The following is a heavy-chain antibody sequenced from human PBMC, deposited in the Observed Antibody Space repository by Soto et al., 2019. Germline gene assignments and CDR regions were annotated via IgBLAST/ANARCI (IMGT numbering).Heavy chain of an antibody. J-gene: IGHJ1*01. CDR2: ISAYNGNT. CDR3: ARAASYSSSWYPQYFQH. Sequence: VSVKVSCKASGYTFTSYGISWVRQAPGQGLEWMGWISAYNGNTNYAQKLQGRVTMTTDTSTSTAYMELRSLRSDDTAVYYCARAASYSSSWYPQYFQHWGQGTLVTVSS. D-gene: IGHD6-13*01. CDR1: GYTFTSYG. V-gene: IGHV1-18*01.